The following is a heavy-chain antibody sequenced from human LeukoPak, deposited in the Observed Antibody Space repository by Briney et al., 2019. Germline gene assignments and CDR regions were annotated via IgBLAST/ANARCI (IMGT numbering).Heavy chain of an antibody. D-gene: IGHD3-3*01. CDR3: AKDLSAGYDFWSGYFDAFDI. J-gene: IGHJ3*02. CDR1: GFTFSSYA. Sequence: GGSLRLSCAASGFTFSSYAMSWVRQAPGKGLEWVSAISGSGGSTYYADSVKGRFTISRDNSKNTLCLQMNSLRAEDTAVYYCAKDLSAGYDFWSGYFDAFDIWGQGTMVTVSS. CDR2: ISGSGGST. V-gene: IGHV3-23*01.